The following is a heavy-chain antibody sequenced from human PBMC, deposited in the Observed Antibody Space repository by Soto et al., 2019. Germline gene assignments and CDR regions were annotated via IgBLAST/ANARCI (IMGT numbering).Heavy chain of an antibody. V-gene: IGHV4-31*03. CDR3: ARAGKYCSGGSCYLAWFDP. D-gene: IGHD2-15*01. CDR1: GGSISSGGYY. J-gene: IGHJ5*02. CDR2: IYYSGSP. Sequence: QVQLQESGPGLVKPSQTLSLTCTVSGGSISSGGYYWNWIRQHPGKGMEWIGYIYYSGSPYYNPSLESRVTISGDTSKNQFSLKLRSVTAADTAVYYCARAGKYCSGGSCYLAWFDPWGQGTLVTVSS.